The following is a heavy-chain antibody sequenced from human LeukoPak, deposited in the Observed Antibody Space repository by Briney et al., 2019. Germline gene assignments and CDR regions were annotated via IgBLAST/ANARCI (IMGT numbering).Heavy chain of an antibody. CDR3: ARDFSSSRYFFSAGMDV. CDR1: GFTFSSYS. V-gene: IGHV3-48*04. J-gene: IGHJ6*02. CDR2: ISSSSSTI. D-gene: IGHD3-9*01. Sequence: GGSLRLSCAASGFTFSSYSMNWVRQAPGKGLEWVSYISSSSSTIYYADSVKGRFTISRDNAKNSLYLQVNSLRAEDTAVYYCARDFSSSRYFFSAGMDVWGQGTTVTVSS.